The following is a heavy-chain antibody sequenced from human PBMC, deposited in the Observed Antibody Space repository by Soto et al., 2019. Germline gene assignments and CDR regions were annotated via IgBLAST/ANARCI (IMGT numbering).Heavy chain of an antibody. CDR2: ISYDGSNK. J-gene: IGHJ5*01. D-gene: IGHD3-3*01. CDR3: AKDRISEIDS. CDR1: GFTFSRYG. Sequence: QVQLVESGGGVVQPGRSLRISCAASGFTFSRYGMHWVRQAPGKGLERVAVISYDGSNKYYADSVKGRFTISRDNSKNTLYLQMNSRRAEDTAVYYCAKDRISEIDSWGQGPLVTVSS. V-gene: IGHV3-30*18.